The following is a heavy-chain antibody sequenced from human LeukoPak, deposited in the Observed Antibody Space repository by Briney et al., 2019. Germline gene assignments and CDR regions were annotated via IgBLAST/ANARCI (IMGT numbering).Heavy chain of an antibody. D-gene: IGHD2-21*02. J-gene: IGHJ5*01. CDR3: ARGDVVRGVSWFDS. CDR2: IYPGDSDT. CDR1: GFTFTSYW. V-gene: IGHV5-51*01. Sequence: GESLKISCQGSGFTFTSYWIGWVRQLPVKGLEWMGSIYPGDSDTKYSPSFQGQVTISVDKSTNTAYLQWKSLKASDTAMYYCARGDVVRGVSWFDSWGQGALVTVSS.